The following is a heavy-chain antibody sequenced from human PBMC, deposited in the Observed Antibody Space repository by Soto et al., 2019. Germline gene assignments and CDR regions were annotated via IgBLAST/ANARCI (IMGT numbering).Heavy chain of an antibody. V-gene: IGHV3-13*01. Sequence: GGSLRLSCAASGFTFSSYDMHWVRQATGKGLEWVSGINTAGDTFYRGSVKGRFTISRENAKNSLYLQMNSLRAEDTAVYYCARPLGATTFLDFWGQGTLVTVSS. J-gene: IGHJ4*02. D-gene: IGHD1-26*01. CDR1: GFTFSSYD. CDR2: INTAGDT. CDR3: ARPLGATTFLDF.